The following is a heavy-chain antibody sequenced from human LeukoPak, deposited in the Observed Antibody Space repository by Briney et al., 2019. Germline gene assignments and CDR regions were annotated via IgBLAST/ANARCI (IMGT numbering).Heavy chain of an antibody. CDR2: ISSSSGYI. CDR1: GFTFSSYS. CDR3: AKDGEWRLSAFDI. J-gene: IGHJ3*02. Sequence: GGSLRLSCAASGFTFSSYSMHWVRQAPGKGLEWVSFISSSSGYIYYADSVKGRFTISRDNSKNTLYLQMNSLRAEDTAVYYCAKDGEWRLSAFDIWGQGTMVTVSS. D-gene: IGHD2-21*02. V-gene: IGHV3-21*04.